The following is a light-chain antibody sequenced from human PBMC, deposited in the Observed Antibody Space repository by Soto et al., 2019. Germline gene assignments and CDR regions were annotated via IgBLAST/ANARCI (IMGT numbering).Light chain of an antibody. CDR1: SSDVGANKY. Sequence: QSALTKPASVSGSPGQSITISCTGTSSDVGANKYVSWCQQHSGKAPKLIIYDVSNRPSGVSYRFSGSKSGNTASLTISGLQAEDEADYYCSSYTSSSTLVFGGGTKLTVL. V-gene: IGLV2-14*01. CDR3: SSYTSSSTLV. J-gene: IGLJ2*01. CDR2: DVS.